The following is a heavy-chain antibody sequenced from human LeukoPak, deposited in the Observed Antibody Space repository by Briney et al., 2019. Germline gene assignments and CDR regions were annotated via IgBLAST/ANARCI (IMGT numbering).Heavy chain of an antibody. D-gene: IGHD1-1*01. J-gene: IGHJ4*02. V-gene: IGHV3-53*01. CDR3: ARGGWNDVYFDY. Sequence: GGSLRLFCTASGFTLSSYEVNWVRQAPGKGLEWVSVIYSGGSTYYADSVKGRFTISRDNSNNTLYLQMNSLRAEDTAVYYCARGGWNDVYFDYWGQGTLVTVSS. CDR2: IYSGGST. CDR1: GFTLSSYE.